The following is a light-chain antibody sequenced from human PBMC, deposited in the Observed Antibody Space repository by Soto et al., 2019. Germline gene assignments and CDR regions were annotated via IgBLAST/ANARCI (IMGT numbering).Light chain of an antibody. CDR2: GVS. CDR3: QQYGSSPPYT. J-gene: IGKJ2*01. Sequence: EIVLTQSPGTLSLSPGERATLSCRASQSVSSSYLAWYQQKPGQAPRLLIYGVSSRATGIPDRFSGSGSGTDFTLTISRLEPEDCAVYYCQQYGSSPPYTFGQETKLEIK. V-gene: IGKV3-20*01. CDR1: QSVSSSY.